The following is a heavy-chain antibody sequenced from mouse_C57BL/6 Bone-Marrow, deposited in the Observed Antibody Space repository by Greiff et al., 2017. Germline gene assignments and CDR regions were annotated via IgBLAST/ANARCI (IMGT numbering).Heavy chain of an antibody. V-gene: IGHV6-3*01. Sequence: EVQVVESGGGLVQPGGSMKLSCVASGFTFSNYWMNWVRQSPEKGLEWVAQIRLKSDNYATHYAESVKGRFTISRDDSKSSVYLQMNNLRAEDTGIYYCTGDGSSYWYFDVWGTGTTVTVSS. CDR1: GFTFSNYW. CDR3: TGDGSSYWYFDV. CDR2: IRLKSDNYAT. J-gene: IGHJ1*03. D-gene: IGHD1-1*01.